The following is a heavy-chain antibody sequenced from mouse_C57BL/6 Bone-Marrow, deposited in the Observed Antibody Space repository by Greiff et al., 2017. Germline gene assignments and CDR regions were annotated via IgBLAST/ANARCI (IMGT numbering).Heavy chain of an antibody. CDR3: AQRGYLVY. Sequence: VQLQQSGAELARPGASVKMSCKASGYTFTSYTMHWVKQRPGQGLEWIGYINPSSGYTKYSQKFKDKATLTADKPTSTAYMQLSSLTSEVSALDYFAQRGYLVYWGQGTTLTVSS. CDR1: GYTFTSYT. CDR2: INPSSGYT. J-gene: IGHJ2*01. V-gene: IGHV1-4*01.